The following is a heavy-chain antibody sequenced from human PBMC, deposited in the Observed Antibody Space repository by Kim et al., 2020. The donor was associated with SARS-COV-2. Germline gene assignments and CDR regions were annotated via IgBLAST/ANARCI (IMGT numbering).Heavy chain of an antibody. CDR3: AGGKYDIFGAQGWFDP. J-gene: IGHJ5*02. CDR2: INHNSGGT. V-gene: IGHV1-2*02. D-gene: IGHD3-9*01. CDR1: GYTFTGYY. Sequence: ASVKVSCKASGYTFTGYYMHWVRQAPGQGLEWMGWINHNSGGTNYAQKFQGRVTMTRDTSISTAYMELSRLRSDDTAVYYCAGGKYDIFGAQGWFDPWGQGTLVTVSS.